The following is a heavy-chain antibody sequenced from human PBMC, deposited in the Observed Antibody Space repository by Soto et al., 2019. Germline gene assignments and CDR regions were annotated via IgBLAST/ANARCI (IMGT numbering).Heavy chain of an antibody. CDR3: ARDSGSYYTPLNWFDP. D-gene: IGHD1-26*01. CDR1: GFTFSSSW. V-gene: IGHV3-74*01. J-gene: IGHJ5*02. Sequence: EVQLVESGGGLVQPGGSLRLSCAASGFTFSSSWMHWVRQAPGKGLVWVSRINSDGSSTSYADSVKGRFTISRDNAKNTLYLQMNSLRAEDTAVYYCARDSGSYYTPLNWFDPWGQGTLVTVSS. CDR2: INSDGSST.